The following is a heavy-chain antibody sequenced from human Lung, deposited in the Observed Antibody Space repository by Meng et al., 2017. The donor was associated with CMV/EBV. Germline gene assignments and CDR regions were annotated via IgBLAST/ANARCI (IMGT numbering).Heavy chain of an antibody. CDR2: IHQDGSES. CDR3: ARELGGYSHGKNSGYHQYGMDV. CDR1: GFTFNSFW. V-gene: IGHV3-7*01. Sequence: GESLKISCAASGFTFNSFWMSWVRQAPGKGLEWVASIHQDGSESFYVESVRGRFTISRDNAKNSLYVQMSSLRAEDTAVYYCARELGGYSHGKNSGYHQYGMDVWGQGTXVTVSS. J-gene: IGHJ6*02. D-gene: IGHD5-18*01.